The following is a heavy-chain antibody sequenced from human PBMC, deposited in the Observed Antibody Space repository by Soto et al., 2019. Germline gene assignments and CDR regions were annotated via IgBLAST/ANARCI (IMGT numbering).Heavy chain of an antibody. CDR2: INHSGST. D-gene: IGHD6-6*01. J-gene: IGHJ6*02. Sequence: SETLSLTCAVYGGSFSGYYWSWIRQPPGKGLEWIGEINHSGSTNYNPSLKSRVTITVDTSKNHFSLKLSLFTAADTAVYYCAREPPSSSSSIYYYGMDVWGQGTTVTVSS. CDR1: GGSFSGYY. V-gene: IGHV4-34*01. CDR3: AREPPSSSSSIYYYGMDV.